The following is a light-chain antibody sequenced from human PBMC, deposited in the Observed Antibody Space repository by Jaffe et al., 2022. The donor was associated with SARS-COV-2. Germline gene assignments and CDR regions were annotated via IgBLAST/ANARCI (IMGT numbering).Light chain of an antibody. J-gene: IGLJ3*02. Sequence: QSVLTQPPSASGTPGQRVIISCSGSNSNIGSNSVNWYQQLPGTAPKLLIYNSNQRPSGVPDRFSGSTSGTSASLAISGLQSEDESDYYCAAWDDSLTGQVFGGGTRLTVL. V-gene: IGLV1-44*01. CDR3: AAWDDSLTGQV. CDR2: NSN. CDR1: NSNIGSNS.